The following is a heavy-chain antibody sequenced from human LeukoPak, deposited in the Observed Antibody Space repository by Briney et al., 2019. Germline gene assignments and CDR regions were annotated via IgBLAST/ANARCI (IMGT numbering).Heavy chain of an antibody. CDR3: AKDYY. J-gene: IGHJ4*02. CDR1: GFTFDDYP. CDR2: ISGDGGTR. V-gene: IGHV3-43*02. Sequence: GGSLRLSCAASGFTFDDYPMRWVHQVPGKGLEWVSLISGDGGTRYYADSVKGRFTISRDNSKNSLYLQMNSLRTEDTALYYCAKDYYWGQGTLVTVSS.